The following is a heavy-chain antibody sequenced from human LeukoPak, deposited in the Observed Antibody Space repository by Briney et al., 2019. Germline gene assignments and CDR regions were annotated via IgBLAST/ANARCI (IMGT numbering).Heavy chain of an antibody. CDR1: GFSASDKY. Sequence: PGGPLRPSCAVSGFSASDKYMSWVRQAPGKGLEWVSVFYTGGDKYYAAFVKGRFTISRDNSNNMVFLQMNSLTVEDTALYYCAGGQMFTSGGFDNWGQGTLVTVSS. D-gene: IGHD6-19*01. J-gene: IGHJ4*02. CDR2: FYTGGDK. V-gene: IGHV3-53*01. CDR3: AGGQMFTSGGFDN.